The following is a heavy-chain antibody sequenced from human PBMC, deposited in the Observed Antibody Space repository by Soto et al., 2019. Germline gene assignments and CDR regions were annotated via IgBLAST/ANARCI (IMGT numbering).Heavy chain of an antibody. CDR1: GFTFSSYW. D-gene: IGHD3-3*01. CDR3: ARQQGGYYYDFWSGYYIDY. V-gene: IGHV3-7*01. CDR2: IKQDGSEK. J-gene: IGHJ4*02. Sequence: PGGSLRLSCAASGFTFSSYWMSWVRQAPGKGLEWVANIKQDGSEKYYVDSVKGRFTSSRDNAKNSLYLQMNSLRAEDTAVYYCARQQGGYYYDFWSGYYIDYWGQGTLVTVSS.